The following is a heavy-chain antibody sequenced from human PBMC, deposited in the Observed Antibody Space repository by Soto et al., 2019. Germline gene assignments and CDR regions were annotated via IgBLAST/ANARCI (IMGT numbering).Heavy chain of an antibody. Sequence: SETLSLTCIVSGGSISSSSYYWGWIRQPPGKGLEWIGNIYYSGSTYYNPSLKSRVTISVDTSKNPFSLKLSSVTAADTAVYYCARRPNWNSGACFAPRGQGTLVPVSS. V-gene: IGHV4-39*01. CDR1: GGSISSSSYY. CDR3: ARRPNWNSGACFAP. J-gene: IGHJ5*02. CDR2: IYYSGST. D-gene: IGHD1-7*01.